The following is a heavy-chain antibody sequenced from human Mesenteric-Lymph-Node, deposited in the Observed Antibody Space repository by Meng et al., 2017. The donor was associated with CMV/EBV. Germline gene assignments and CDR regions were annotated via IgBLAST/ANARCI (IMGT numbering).Heavy chain of an antibody. CDR1: GFTFSSYW. CDR2: INSDGSST. V-gene: IGHV3-74*01. Sequence: GESLKISCAASGFTFSSYWMHWVRQAPGKGLVWVSRINSDGSSTSYADSVKGRFTISRDNAKNTLYLQMNSLKAEDTAVYYCARDRGYSNPYYYYYGMDVWGQGTTVTVSS. D-gene: IGHD4-11*01. CDR3: ARDRGYSNPYYYYYGMDV. J-gene: IGHJ6*02.